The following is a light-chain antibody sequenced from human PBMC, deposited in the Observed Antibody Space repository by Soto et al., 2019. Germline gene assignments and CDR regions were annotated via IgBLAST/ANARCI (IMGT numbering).Light chain of an antibody. CDR2: DAS. CDR1: QSVGRY. J-gene: IGKJ2*01. Sequence: EIVLTQSPATLSLSPGEGATLSCRASQSVGRYLAWYQQKPGQAPRLLIYDASNRATGIPARFSGSGSGTDFTLTISILEPEDFALYYCQQRSTWPPAFGQGTKLEIK. V-gene: IGKV3-11*01. CDR3: QQRSTWPPA.